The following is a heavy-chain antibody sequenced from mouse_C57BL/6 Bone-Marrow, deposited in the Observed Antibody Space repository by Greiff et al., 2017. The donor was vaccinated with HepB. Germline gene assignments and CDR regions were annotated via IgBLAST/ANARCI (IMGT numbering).Heavy chain of an antibody. CDR3: APLPLYAMDY. V-gene: IGHV1-39*01. CDR2: INPNYGTT. J-gene: IGHJ4*01. CDR1: GYSFTDYT. Sequence: EVKLMESGPELVKPGASVKISCKASGYSFTDYTMNWVKQSNGKSLEWIGVINPNYGTTSYNQKFKGKATLTVDQSSSTAYMQLNSLTSEDSAVYYCAPLPLYAMDYWGQGTSVTVSS. D-gene: IGHD5-5*01.